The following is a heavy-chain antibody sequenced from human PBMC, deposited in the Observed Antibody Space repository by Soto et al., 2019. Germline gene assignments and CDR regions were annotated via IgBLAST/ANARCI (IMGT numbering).Heavy chain of an antibody. V-gene: IGHV4-31*03. J-gene: IGHJ2*01. D-gene: IGHD4-17*01. CDR2: IYYSGST. Sequence: QVQLQESGPGLVKPSQTLSLTCTVSGGSISSGGYYWSWIRQHPGKGLEWIGYIYYSGSTDYNPSLTSRVTIPVDTSNNQFSLKLSSVSAADTAVYYCARDGNDCGDYRGFWYFDLWGRGTLVTVSS. CDR3: ARDGNDCGDYRGFWYFDL. CDR1: GGSISSGGYY.